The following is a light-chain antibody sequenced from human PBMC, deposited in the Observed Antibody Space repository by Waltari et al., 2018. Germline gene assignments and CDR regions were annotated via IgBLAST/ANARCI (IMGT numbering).Light chain of an antibody. Sequence: QSALTQPASASGSPGQSITISCTGTSSDVGSYNLASWYQQHPAKAPKPMIYEGSKRPSGVSNRFSGSKSGNTASLTISGLQAEDEADYYCCSYAGSSTWVFGGGTKLTVL. CDR1: SSDVGSYNL. CDR3: CSYAGSSTWV. J-gene: IGLJ3*02. V-gene: IGLV2-23*01. CDR2: EGS.